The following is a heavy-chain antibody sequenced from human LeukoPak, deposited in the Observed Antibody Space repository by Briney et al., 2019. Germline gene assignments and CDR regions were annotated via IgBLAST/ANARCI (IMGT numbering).Heavy chain of an antibody. CDR1: NNTLSNNG. D-gene: IGHD3-16*01. J-gene: IGHJ3*01. CDR3: ARVRLVWGMETFDL. V-gene: IGHV1-18*01. CDR2: TSGYNTYT. Sequence: ASVKVSCKASNNTLSNNGITWVRQAPGQGLEWMGWTSGYNTYTTYAQKFQDRVTMTKDTSPSTAYMEMRSLRSDDTAIYYCARVRLVWGMETFDLWGQGTMVIVSS.